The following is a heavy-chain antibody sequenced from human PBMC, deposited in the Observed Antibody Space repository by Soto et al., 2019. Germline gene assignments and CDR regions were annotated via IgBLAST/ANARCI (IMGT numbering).Heavy chain of an antibody. CDR2: IWYDGSNK. V-gene: IGHV3-33*01. CDR3: ARGKLLWFGEILFDY. D-gene: IGHD3-10*01. J-gene: IGHJ4*02. Sequence: QVQLVESGGGVVQPGRSLRLSCAASGFTFSSYGMHWVRQAPGKGLEWVAVIWYDGSNKYYADSVKGRFTISRDNSKNTLYLQMNSLRAEDTAVYYCARGKLLWFGEILFDYWDQGTLVTVSS. CDR1: GFTFSSYG.